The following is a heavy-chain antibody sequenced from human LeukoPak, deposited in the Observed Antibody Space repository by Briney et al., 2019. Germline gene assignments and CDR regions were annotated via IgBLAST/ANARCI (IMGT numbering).Heavy chain of an antibody. CDR1: GGSLSSYY. Sequence: SETLSLTCTVSGGSLSSYYWSWIRQPPGKGLEWIGYIYYSGSTNYNPSLKSRVTISVDTSKNQFSLKVSSVTAADTAVYYCARELRFLEWLLSTGPSNAFDIWGQGTVVTVSS. V-gene: IGHV4-59*01. CDR2: IYYSGST. D-gene: IGHD3-3*01. J-gene: IGHJ3*02. CDR3: ARELRFLEWLLSTGPSNAFDI.